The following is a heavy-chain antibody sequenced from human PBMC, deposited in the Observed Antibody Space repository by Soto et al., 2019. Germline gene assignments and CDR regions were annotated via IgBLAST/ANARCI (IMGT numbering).Heavy chain of an antibody. Sequence: SETLSLTCAVSGGSISSSNWWSWVRQPPGKGLEWIGEIYHSGSTNYNPSLKSRVTISVDKSKNQFSLKLSSVTAADTAVYYCARDNSSGWYSKSYYYGMDVWGQGTTVTVSS. CDR3: ARDNSSGWYSKSYYYGMDV. CDR2: IYHSGST. J-gene: IGHJ6*02. D-gene: IGHD6-19*01. V-gene: IGHV4-4*02. CDR1: GGSISSSNW.